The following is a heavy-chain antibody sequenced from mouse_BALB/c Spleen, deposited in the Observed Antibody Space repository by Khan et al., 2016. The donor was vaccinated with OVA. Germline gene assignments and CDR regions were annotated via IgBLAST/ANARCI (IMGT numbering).Heavy chain of an antibody. CDR1: GYNFTDFH. CDR2: IYPGSANT. J-gene: IGHJ3*01. Sequence: QVQLQQSGAELARPGASVKLSCQTSGYNFTDFHINWVKQRTGQGLEWIGDIYPGSANTYYNEKFKGKATLTVDKSSSTAYMQLSSLTSEDSAVCFCARSGSGSFGCWGQETLVTVSA. V-gene: IGHV1-77*01. D-gene: IGHD2-2*01. CDR3: ARSGSGSFGC.